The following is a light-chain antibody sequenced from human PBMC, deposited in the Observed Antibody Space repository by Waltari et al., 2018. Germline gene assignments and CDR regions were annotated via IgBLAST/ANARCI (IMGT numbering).Light chain of an antibody. CDR3: VLYMNNCIWV. CDR2: STC. J-gene: IGLJ3*02. CDR1: SGSVSATYY. Sequence: QTVVTQEPSFSVSPGGTVTLTCGFSSGSVSATYYPSWYQQTTGQAPRTLIYSTCTRASGVPDRFSGSILGNKAALTITGAQADDESAYYCVLYMNNCIWVVGGGTKLTIL. V-gene: IGLV8-61*01.